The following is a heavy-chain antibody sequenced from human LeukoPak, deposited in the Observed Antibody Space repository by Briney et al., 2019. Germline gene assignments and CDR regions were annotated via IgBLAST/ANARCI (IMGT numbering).Heavy chain of an antibody. D-gene: IGHD6-19*01. CDR2: INPSGGST. V-gene: IGHV1-46*01. J-gene: IGHJ4*02. Sequence: ASVKFSCKASGYTFSSYYMHWVRQGPGQGPEWMGIINPSGGSTSYAQKFQGRVTMTRDTSTSTVYMELSSLRSEDTAVYYCARGGGSGWPDYWGQGTLVTVSS. CDR1: GYTFSSYY. CDR3: ARGGGSGWPDY.